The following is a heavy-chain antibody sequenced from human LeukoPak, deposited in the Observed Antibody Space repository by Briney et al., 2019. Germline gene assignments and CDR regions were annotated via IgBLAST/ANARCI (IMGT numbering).Heavy chain of an antibody. Sequence: GGSLRLSCAASGFTFSSYSMNWVRQAPGKGLEWVSSISSSSSYIYYADSVKGRFTISRDNAKNSLYLQMNGLRAEDTAVYYCARDLMDYDVSTGLHHYYMDVWGQGTTVTVSS. V-gene: IGHV3-21*01. J-gene: IGHJ6*02. CDR2: ISSSSSYI. CDR1: GFTFSSYS. CDR3: ARDLMDYDVSTGLHHYYMDV. D-gene: IGHD3-9*01.